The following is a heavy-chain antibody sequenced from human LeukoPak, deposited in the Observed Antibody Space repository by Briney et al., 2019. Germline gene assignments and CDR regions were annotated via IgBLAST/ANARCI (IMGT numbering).Heavy chain of an antibody. Sequence: SGTLSLTCAVSGGSIRSRTWWNWVRQPPGKGLEWIGEIYHSGTTNYNPSLKSRVTISVDTSKNQFSLELTSVTAADTAVYYCARVGFGNTPHPIDYWGQGTLVTVSS. V-gene: IGHV4-4*02. CDR1: GGSIRSRTW. J-gene: IGHJ4*02. D-gene: IGHD4-23*01. CDR2: IYHSGTT. CDR3: ARVGFGNTPHPIDY.